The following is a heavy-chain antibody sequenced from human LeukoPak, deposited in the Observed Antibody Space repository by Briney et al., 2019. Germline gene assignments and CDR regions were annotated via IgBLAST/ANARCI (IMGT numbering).Heavy chain of an antibody. J-gene: IGHJ4*02. CDR2: IIPIFGTA. CDR3: ARALGYCSGGSCYSLDY. CDR1: GGTFSSYA. Sequence: SVKVSCKASGGTFSSYAISWVRQAPGQGLEWMGGIIPIFGTANYAQKFQGRVTITADKSTSTAYMELSSLRSEDTAVYYCARALGYCSGGSCYSLDYWGQGTLVTVPS. V-gene: IGHV1-69*06. D-gene: IGHD2-15*01.